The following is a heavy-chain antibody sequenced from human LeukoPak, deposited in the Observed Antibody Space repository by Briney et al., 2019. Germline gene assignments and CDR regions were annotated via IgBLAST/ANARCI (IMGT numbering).Heavy chain of an antibody. J-gene: IGHJ4*02. Sequence: GGSLRLSCAASGFTVSNYYMHWVRQAPGKGLEWVAVIYSGGSTYYADSVKGRFTICRDNSKNTLYLQMNSLRAEDTAVYYCAKGGLGCDFWRSFDYWGQGTLVTVSS. D-gene: IGHD3-3*01. CDR2: IYSGGST. CDR3: AKGGLGCDFWRSFDY. V-gene: IGHV3-66*02. CDR1: GFTVSNYY.